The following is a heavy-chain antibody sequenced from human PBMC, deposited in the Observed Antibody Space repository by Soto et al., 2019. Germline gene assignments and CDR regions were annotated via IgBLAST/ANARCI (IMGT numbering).Heavy chain of an antibody. CDR1: GGTFSSYA. CDR3: AREGYSGYDFSQVDLVR. V-gene: IGHV1-69*01. CDR2: IIPIFGTA. D-gene: IGHD5-12*01. Sequence: QVQLVQSGAEVKKPGSSVKVSCKASGGTFSSYAISWVRQAPGQGLEWMGGIIPIFGTANYAQKFQGRVTITADESTSTAYMALSSVRSEDTAVYYCAREGYSGYDFSQVDLVRWGQGTLVTVSS. J-gene: IGHJ4*02.